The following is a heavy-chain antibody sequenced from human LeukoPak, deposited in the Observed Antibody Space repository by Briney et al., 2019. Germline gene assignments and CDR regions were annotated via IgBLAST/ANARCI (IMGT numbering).Heavy chain of an antibody. CDR1: GGSISSSSYY. D-gene: IGHD1-26*01. CDR2: IYYSGST. CDR3: ARGRKIVGGTWRPFDI. V-gene: IGHV4-39*07. J-gene: IGHJ3*02. Sequence: SETLSLTCTVSGGSISSSSYYWGWIRQPPGKGLEWIGSIYYSGSTYYNPSLKSRVTISVDTSKNQFSLKLSSVTAADTAVYYCARGRKIVGGTWRPFDIWGQGTMVTVSS.